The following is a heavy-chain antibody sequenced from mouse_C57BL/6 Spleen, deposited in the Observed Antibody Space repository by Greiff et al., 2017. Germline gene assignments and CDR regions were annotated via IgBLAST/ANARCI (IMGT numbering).Heavy chain of an antibody. V-gene: IGHV1-82*01. J-gene: IGHJ2*01. Sequence: VQLQQSGPELVKPGASVKISCKASGYAFSSSWMNWVKQRPGKGLEWIGRIYPGDGDTNYNGKFKGKATLTADKSSSTAYMQLSSLTSEDSAVYFWARGGGLADYWGQGTTLTVSS. CDR3: ARGGGLADY. CDR2: IYPGDGDT. D-gene: IGHD3-3*01. CDR1: GYAFSSSW.